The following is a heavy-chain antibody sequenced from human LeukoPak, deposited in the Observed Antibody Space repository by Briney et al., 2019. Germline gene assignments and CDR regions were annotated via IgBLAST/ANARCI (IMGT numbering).Heavy chain of an antibody. J-gene: IGHJ3*02. CDR1: GGSISSSSYY. CDR2: IYYSGST. Sequence: SETLSLTCTVSGGSISSSSYYWGWTRQPPGKGLEWIGSIYYSGSTYYNPSLKSRVTISVDTSKNQFSLKLSSVTAADTAVYYCARDQIPVVVVPAAMLRGAFDIWGQGTMVTVSS. V-gene: IGHV4-39*07. D-gene: IGHD2-2*01. CDR3: ARDQIPVVVVPAAMLRGAFDI.